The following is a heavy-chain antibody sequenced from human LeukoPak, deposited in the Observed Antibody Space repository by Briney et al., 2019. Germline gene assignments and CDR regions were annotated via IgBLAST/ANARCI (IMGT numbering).Heavy chain of an antibody. V-gene: IGHV1-69*05. CDR1: GGTFSSYT. CDR2: IIPIFGTA. J-gene: IGHJ4*02. CDR3: ARVTAMVPYYFDY. Sequence: SVKVSCKASGGTFSSYTISWVRQAPGQGLEWMGRIIPIFGTANYAQKFQGRVTITTNESTSTAYMELSSQRYEDTAVYYCARVTAMVPYYFDYWGQGTLVTVSS. D-gene: IGHD5-18*01.